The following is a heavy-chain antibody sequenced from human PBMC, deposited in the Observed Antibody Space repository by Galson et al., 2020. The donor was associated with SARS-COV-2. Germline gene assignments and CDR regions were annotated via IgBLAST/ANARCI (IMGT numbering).Heavy chain of an antibody. V-gene: IGHV4-34*01. D-gene: IGHD2-2*01. Sequence: SETLSLTCAVYGGSFSGYYWSWIRQPPGKGLEWIGEINHSGSTNYNPSLKSRVTISVDTSKNQFSLKLSSVTAADTAVYYCARGFRGFRYQLPAPPLGWFDPGAREPWSPSPQ. J-gene: IGHJ5*02. CDR3: ARGFRGFRYQLPAPPLGWFDP. CDR1: GGSFSGYY. CDR2: INHSGST.